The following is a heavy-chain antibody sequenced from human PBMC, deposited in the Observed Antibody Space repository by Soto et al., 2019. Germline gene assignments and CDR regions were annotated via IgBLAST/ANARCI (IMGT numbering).Heavy chain of an antibody. CDR3: ARSRREAYAPRAPFDY. CDR1: GGSISSSSYY. J-gene: IGHJ4*02. CDR2: IYYSGYT. V-gene: IGHV4-39*01. Sequence: KPSETLSLTCTVSGGSISSSSYYWGWIRQPPGKGLEWIASIYYSGYTYYNPSLQSRVSISVYTSRNQFSLKLSSVTAADTAVYYCARSRREAYAPRAPFDYWGQGTPVTVSS. D-gene: IGHD4-17*01.